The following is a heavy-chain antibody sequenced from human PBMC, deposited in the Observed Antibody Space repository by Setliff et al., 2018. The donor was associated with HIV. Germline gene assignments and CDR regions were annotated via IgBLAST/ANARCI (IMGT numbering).Heavy chain of an antibody. CDR1: GYTFTDYY. J-gene: IGHJ4*02. Sequence: ASVKVSCKASGYTFTDYYIQWVRQAPGQGLEWMGWINAESGDTNYAEKFLGRVTMTRKTSINTAYMELTRLKSHDTAVYYCARGPPGYSSGWYFDYWGQGTLVTVSS. V-gene: IGHV1-2*02. D-gene: IGHD6-19*01. CDR2: INAESGDT. CDR3: ARGPPGYSSGWYFDY.